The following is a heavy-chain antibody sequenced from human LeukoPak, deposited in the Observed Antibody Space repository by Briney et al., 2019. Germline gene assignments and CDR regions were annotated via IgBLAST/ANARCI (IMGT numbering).Heavy chain of an antibody. CDR2: ISGDGGST. CDR3: ARSLYYYDSSGYYPEAFDI. J-gene: IGHJ3*02. V-gene: IGHV3-43*02. CDR1: GFTFDDCA. Sequence: GGSLRLSCAASGFTFDDCAMHWVRQAPGKGLEWVSLISGDGGSTYYADSAKGRFTISRDNSKNSLYLQMNSLRTEDTALYYCARSLYYYDSSGYYPEAFDIWGQGTMVTVSS. D-gene: IGHD3-22*01.